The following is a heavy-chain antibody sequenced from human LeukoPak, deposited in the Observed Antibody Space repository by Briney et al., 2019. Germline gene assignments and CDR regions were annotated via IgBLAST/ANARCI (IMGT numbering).Heavy chain of an antibody. D-gene: IGHD2-2*01. CDR1: GDSVSINSVT. CDR3: ARRLTQYDCFDP. CDR2: TYYRSTWYN. Sequence: SQTLSLTCAISGDSVSINSVTWNWIRQSPSRGLEWLGRTYYRSTWYNDYAVSVRGRITVNPDTSKNQFSLHLNSVTPEDTAVYYCARRLTQYDCFDPWGQGILVTVPS. J-gene: IGHJ5*02. V-gene: IGHV6-1*01.